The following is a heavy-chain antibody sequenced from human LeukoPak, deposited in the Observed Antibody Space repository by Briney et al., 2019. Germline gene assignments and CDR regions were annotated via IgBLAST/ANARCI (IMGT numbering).Heavy chain of an antibody. J-gene: IGHJ4*02. CDR2: INPNSGDI. V-gene: IGHV1-2*06. Sequence: ASVKVSCKASGYTSTGYYMQWVRQAPGQGLEWMGRINPNSGDIDYAQKFQGRVTMTRDTSISTGYMELSRLTSDDTAVYYCVREGSSWSYWGQGTLVTVPS. D-gene: IGHD6-13*01. CDR3: VREGSSWSY. CDR1: GYTSTGYY.